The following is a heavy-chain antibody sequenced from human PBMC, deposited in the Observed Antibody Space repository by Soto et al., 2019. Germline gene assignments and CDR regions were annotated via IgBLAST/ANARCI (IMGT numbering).Heavy chain of an antibody. CDR1: GGSISSGDYY. D-gene: IGHD3-22*01. Sequence: SETLSLTCTVTGGSISSGDYYWSWIRQHPGKGLEWIGTIYFSGTTYYNPSLKSRVTISVDTSKNQFSLNLSSVTAADTAVYYCARRDRSGFSYWLDTWGQGTLVTVSS. CDR2: IYFSGTT. J-gene: IGHJ5*02. CDR3: ARRDRSGFSYWLDT. V-gene: IGHV4-31*03.